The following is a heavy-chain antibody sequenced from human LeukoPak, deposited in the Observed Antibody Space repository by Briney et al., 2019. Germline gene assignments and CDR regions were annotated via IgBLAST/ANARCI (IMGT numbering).Heavy chain of an antibody. CDR3: AAGTRYFDWLPHYYYYGMDV. CDR2: IVVGSGNT. V-gene: IGHV1-58*01. D-gene: IGHD3-9*01. Sequence: SVNVSCKASGFTFTSSAVQWVRQARGQRLEWIGWIVVGSGNTNYAQKFQERVTITRDMSTSTAYMELSSPRSEDTAVYYCAAGTRYFDWLPHYYYYGMDVWGKGTTVTVSS. CDR1: GFTFTSSA. J-gene: IGHJ6*04.